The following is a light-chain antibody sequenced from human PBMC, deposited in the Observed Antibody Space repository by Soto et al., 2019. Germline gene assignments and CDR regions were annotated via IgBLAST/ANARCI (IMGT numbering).Light chain of an antibody. CDR2: DVN. V-gene: IGLV2-14*03. CDR3: TSWTTSTTMI. Sequence: QSALTQPASVSGSPGQSITISCTGTSSDIGAYNFVSWYQQHPGKAPKLMLYDVNIRPAGVSNRFSGSKSGNTASLTSSGLQADDEADYYCTSWTTSTTMIFGGGTKVTVL. CDR1: SSDIGAYNF. J-gene: IGLJ2*01.